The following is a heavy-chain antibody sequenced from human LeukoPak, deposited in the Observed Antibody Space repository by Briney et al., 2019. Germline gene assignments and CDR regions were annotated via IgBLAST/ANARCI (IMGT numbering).Heavy chain of an antibody. V-gene: IGHV1-2*02. CDR3: ARDLNQLLPTWFDP. J-gene: IGHJ5*02. CDR2: INPNSGGT. Sequence: ASVKVSCKASGYTFTGYYMHWVRQAPGHGLEWMGWINPNSGGTNYAQKFQGRVTMTRDTSISTAYMELSRLRSDDTAVYYCARDLNQLLPTWFDPWGQGTLVTVSS. CDR1: GYTFTGYY. D-gene: IGHD2-2*01.